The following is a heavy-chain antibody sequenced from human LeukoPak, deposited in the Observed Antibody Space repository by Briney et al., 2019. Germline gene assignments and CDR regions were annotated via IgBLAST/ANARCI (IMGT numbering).Heavy chain of an antibody. CDR1: GYTFTTYG. D-gene: IGHD6-19*01. J-gene: IGHJ4*02. Sequence: GASVKVSCKASGYTFTTYGISWVRQAPGQGLEWMGWISAFNGNTNYAQKLQGRVTMTTDTSTSTAYMELRSLRSEDTAVYYCGRDQQQWLPTIADYWGQGTLVSVSS. V-gene: IGHV1-18*01. CDR2: ISAFNGNT. CDR3: GRDQQQWLPTIADY.